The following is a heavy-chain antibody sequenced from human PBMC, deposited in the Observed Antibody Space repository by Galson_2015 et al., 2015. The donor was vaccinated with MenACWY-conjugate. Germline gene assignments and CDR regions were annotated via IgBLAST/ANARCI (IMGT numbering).Heavy chain of an antibody. D-gene: IGHD2/OR15-2a*01. J-gene: IGHJ4*02. V-gene: IGHV1-18*04. Sequence: SVKVSCKASGYTFTVYGINWVRQAPGQGLEWMGWISTNNGNTAFAQKFQGRATMTRETSTSTVYMELGSLRSDDTAMYYCARDHLYCNSAGCVGSGTTLEYWGQGTLVTVSS. CDR1: GYTFTVYG. CDR2: ISTNNGNT. CDR3: ARDHLYCNSAGCVGSGTTLEY.